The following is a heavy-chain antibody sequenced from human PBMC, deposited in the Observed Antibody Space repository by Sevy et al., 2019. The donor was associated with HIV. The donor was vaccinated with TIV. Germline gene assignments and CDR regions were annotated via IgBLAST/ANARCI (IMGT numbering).Heavy chain of an antibody. J-gene: IGHJ3*02. D-gene: IGHD2-15*01. Sequence: GESLKIACKGSGYSSSNYWIGWVRQMPGKGLEWMGIIYLGASDTRYRPSFQGQVNMSVDKSITTAFLQWSSLKASDTAMYYCGRVNYGGNGEVAFDIWGQGTMVTVSS. CDR2: IYLGASDT. CDR3: GRVNYGGNGEVAFDI. CDR1: GYSSSNYW. V-gene: IGHV5-51*01.